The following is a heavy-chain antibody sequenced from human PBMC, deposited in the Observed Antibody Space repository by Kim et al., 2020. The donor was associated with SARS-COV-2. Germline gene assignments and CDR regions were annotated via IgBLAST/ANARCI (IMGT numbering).Heavy chain of an antibody. CDR1: GGSISSYY. V-gene: IGHV4-59*01. Sequence: SETLSLTCTVSGGSISSYYWSWIRQPPGKGLEWIGYIYYSGSTNYNPSLKSRVTISVDTSKNQFSLKLSSVTAADTAVYYCARDGGGIAAAGHYYYYYGMDVWGQGTTVTVSS. J-gene: IGHJ6*02. CDR2: IYYSGST. CDR3: ARDGGGIAAAGHYYYYYGMDV. D-gene: IGHD6-13*01.